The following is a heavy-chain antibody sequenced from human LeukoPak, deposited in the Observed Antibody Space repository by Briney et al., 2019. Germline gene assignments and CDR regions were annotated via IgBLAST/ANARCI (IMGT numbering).Heavy chain of an antibody. J-gene: IGHJ6*03. CDR1: GVTFSSYS. Sequence: GGSLRLSCAASGVTFSSYSMNWVRQAPGKGLEWVSSISSSSSYIYYADSVKGRFTISRDNAKNSLYLQMNSLRAEDTAVYYCARNDIAAAGYYYMDVWGKGTTVTVSS. D-gene: IGHD6-13*01. CDR2: ISSSSSYI. V-gene: IGHV3-21*01. CDR3: ARNDIAAAGYYYMDV.